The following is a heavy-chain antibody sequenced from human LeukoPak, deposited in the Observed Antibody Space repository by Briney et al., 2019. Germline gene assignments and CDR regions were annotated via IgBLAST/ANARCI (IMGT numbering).Heavy chain of an antibody. CDR3: ARVVGDGYSEY. Sequence: SETLSLTCTVSGGSISSYYWSWIRQPPGKGLEWIGYIYYSGGTNYNPSPKSRVTISIDTSKNQFSLKLTSVTAADTAVYYCARVVGDGYSEYWGQGTLVTVSS. CDR1: GGSISSYY. V-gene: IGHV4-59*01. J-gene: IGHJ4*02. D-gene: IGHD5-24*01. CDR2: IYYSGGT.